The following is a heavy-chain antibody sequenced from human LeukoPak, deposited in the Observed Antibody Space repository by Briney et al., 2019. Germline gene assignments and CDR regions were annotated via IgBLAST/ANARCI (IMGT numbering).Heavy chain of an antibody. D-gene: IGHD6-13*01. Sequence: SETLSLTCAVYGGSFSGYYWSWIRQPPGKGLEWIGYIYYSGSTNYNPSLKSRVTISVDTSKNQFSLKLSSVTAADTAVYYCARDLSSSWYGDDAFDIWGQGTMVTVSS. V-gene: IGHV4-59*01. CDR2: IYYSGST. CDR3: ARDLSSSWYGDDAFDI. J-gene: IGHJ3*02. CDR1: GGSFSGYY.